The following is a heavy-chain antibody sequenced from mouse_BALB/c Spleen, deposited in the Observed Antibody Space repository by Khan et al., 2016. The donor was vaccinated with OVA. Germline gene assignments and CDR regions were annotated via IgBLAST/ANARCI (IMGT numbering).Heavy chain of an antibody. CDR3: INHGTTSARFAY. J-gene: IGHJ3*01. Sequence: QVQLQQPGAELAKPAASVSMSCKVSDYSFTTYWAHWVKQRPGQGLEWMVYINRSTGYTEYNQKFKDKATLTADKSSSTAYMQLSSLTSEDTTVYYCINHGTTSARFAYWGQGTMVTVSA. V-gene: IGHV1-7*01. CDR2: INRSTGYT. CDR1: DYSFTTYW. D-gene: IGHD1-1*01.